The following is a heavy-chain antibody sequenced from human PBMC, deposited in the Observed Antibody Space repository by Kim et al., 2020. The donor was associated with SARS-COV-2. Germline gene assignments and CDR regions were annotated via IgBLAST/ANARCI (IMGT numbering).Heavy chain of an antibody. J-gene: IGHJ6*03. CDR3: ARGPTSGWYMGSSYMDV. D-gene: IGHD6-19*01. CDR1: GFTFSSYD. Sequence: GGSLRLSCAASGFTFSSYDMHWVRQATGKGLEWVSAIGTAGDTYYPGSVKGRFTISRENAKNSLYLQMNSLRAGDTAVYYCARGPTSGWYMGSSYMDVWGKGTTVTVSS. V-gene: IGHV3-13*01. CDR2: IGTAGDT.